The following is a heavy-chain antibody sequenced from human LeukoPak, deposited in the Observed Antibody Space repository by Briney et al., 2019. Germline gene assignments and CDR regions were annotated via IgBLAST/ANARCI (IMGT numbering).Heavy chain of an antibody. CDR1: GYTFTGYY. CDR2: INPNSGGT. J-gene: IGHJ4*02. CDR3: ARVSRYCSSTSCRRDY. Sequence: GASVKVSCKASGYTFTGYYMHWVRQAPGQGLEWMGWINPNSGGTNYAQKFQGRVTVTRDTSISKAYMELSRLRSDDTAVYYCARVSRYCSSTSCRRDYWGQGTLVTVSS. D-gene: IGHD2-2*01. V-gene: IGHV1-2*02.